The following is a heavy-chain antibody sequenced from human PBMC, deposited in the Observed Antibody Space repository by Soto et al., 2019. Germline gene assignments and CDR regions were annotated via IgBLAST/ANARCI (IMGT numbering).Heavy chain of an antibody. V-gene: IGHV3-66*04. J-gene: IGHJ2*01. CDR1: GFTVSSSY. D-gene: IGHD1-26*01. CDR3: ARHVGFYWYFDL. Sequence: EVQLVESGGGLVQPGGSLRLSCAASGFTVSSSYMSWVRQAPGKGLEWVSAIYSGGNTYYADSVKGRFTISRDNSKDTLYRQMNSLRAEDTAMYYCARHVGFYWYFDLWGRGTLVTVSS. CDR2: IYSGGNT.